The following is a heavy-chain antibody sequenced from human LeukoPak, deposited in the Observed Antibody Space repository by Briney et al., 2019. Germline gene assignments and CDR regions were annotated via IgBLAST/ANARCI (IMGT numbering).Heavy chain of an antibody. D-gene: IGHD3-3*01. CDR3: ARVLTIFGVVIISMDV. CDR2: ISSSSSTI. CDR1: GFTFSSYS. Sequence: GGSLRLSCAASGFTFSSYSMNWVRQAPGKGLEWVSCISSSSSTIYYADSVKGRFTISRDNAKNSLYLQTNSLRDEDTAVYYCARVLTIFGVVIISMDVWGQGTTVTVSS. V-gene: IGHV3-48*02. J-gene: IGHJ6*02.